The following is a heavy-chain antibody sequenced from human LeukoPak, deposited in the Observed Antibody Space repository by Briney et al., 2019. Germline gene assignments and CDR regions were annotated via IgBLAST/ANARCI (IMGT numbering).Heavy chain of an antibody. CDR1: GGSISSYY. CDR3: ARSVRLGELSFDY. V-gene: IGHV4-59*01. D-gene: IGHD3-16*02. CDR2: IYYSGST. J-gene: IGHJ4*02. Sequence: SETLSLTCTVSGGSISSYYWSWIRQPPGKGLEWIGYIYYSGSTNYNPSLKSRVTISVDTSKNQFSLKLSSVTAADTAVYYCARSVRLGELSFDYWGQGTLVTVSS.